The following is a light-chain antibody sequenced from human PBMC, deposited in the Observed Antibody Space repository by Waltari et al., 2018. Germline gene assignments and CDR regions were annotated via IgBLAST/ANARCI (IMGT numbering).Light chain of an antibody. CDR2: GAS. V-gene: IGKV3-20*01. CDR1: QSVSRS. J-gene: IGKJ1*01. Sequence: EIVLTQSPGTLSLSPGERATLACRASQSVSRSLAWYQQKPGQAPRLLIYGASNRAAGIPDRFSGSGSGTDCSLTISRLEPEDFAVYYCQHYVRLPATFGQGTKVEIK. CDR3: QHYVRLPAT.